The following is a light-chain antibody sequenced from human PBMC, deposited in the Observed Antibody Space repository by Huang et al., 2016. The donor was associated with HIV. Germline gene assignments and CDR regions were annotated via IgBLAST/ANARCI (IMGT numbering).Light chain of an antibody. CDR1: QDINNF. CDR2: AAS. Sequence: AIRMTQSPSSLSASTGDKVNITCRASQDINNFLAWYQQKPGKAPNLFIYAASILETGVPSRFSGSGSGTEFNLSISCLQSEDFATYYCQQYYSYRTCGQGTQVEIK. CDR3: QQYYSYRT. V-gene: IGKV1-8*01. J-gene: IGKJ1*01.